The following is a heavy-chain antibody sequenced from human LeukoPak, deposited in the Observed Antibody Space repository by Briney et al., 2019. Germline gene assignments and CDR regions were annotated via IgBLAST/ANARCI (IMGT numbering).Heavy chain of an antibody. CDR2: IYHTGST. J-gene: IGHJ4*02. V-gene: IGHV4-38-2*01. Sequence: SETLSLTCGVSGYSISRGYYWAWIRQPPGKGLEWIATIYHTGSTYYTPSLGSRLTISVDTSKNEFSLNLNSVTAADTAVYYCARAGWIITSGIDYWGQGALVTVSS. CDR1: GYSISRGYY. D-gene: IGHD3-10*01. CDR3: ARAGWIITSGIDY.